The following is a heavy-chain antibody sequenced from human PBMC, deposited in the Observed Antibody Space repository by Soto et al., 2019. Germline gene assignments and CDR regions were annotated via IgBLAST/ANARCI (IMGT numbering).Heavy chain of an antibody. CDR3: AKQRGHKIDYYGSGRYFDY. CDR1: GFTFSSYA. D-gene: IGHD3-10*01. V-gene: IGHV3-23*01. CDR2: ISGSGGST. Sequence: PGGSLRLSCAASGFTFSSYAMSWVRQAPGKGLEWVCGISGSGGSTYYADSGKGRFTISRDNSKNTLYLQMNSLRAEDTAVYYCAKQRGHKIDYYGSGRYFDYWGQGTLVTVSS. J-gene: IGHJ4*02.